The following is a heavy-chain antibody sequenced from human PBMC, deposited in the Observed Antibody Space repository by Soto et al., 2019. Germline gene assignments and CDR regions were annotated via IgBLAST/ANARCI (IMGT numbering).Heavy chain of an antibody. CDR3: AKDHFPMPRFDY. J-gene: IGHJ4*02. D-gene: IGHD2-2*01. Sequence: GGSLRLSCAASGFTFSSYAMSWVRQAPGKGLEWVSAISGSGGSTYYADSVKGRFTISRDNSKNTLYLQMNSQRAEDTAVYYCAKDHFPMPRFDYWGQGTLVTVSS. CDR1: GFTFSSYA. V-gene: IGHV3-23*01. CDR2: ISGSGGST.